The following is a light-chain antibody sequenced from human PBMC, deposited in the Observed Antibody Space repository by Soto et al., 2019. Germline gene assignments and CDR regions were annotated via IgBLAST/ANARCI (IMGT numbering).Light chain of an antibody. Sequence: QSALTQPASVSGSPGQSITISCPGTSSDVGGYNYVSWYQQHPGKAPKLRIYDVSNRPSGVSNRFSGSKSGNTASLTISGLQAEDEADYYCSSYTSSSNYVFGTGTKLTVL. J-gene: IGLJ1*01. CDR2: DVS. CDR1: SSDVGGYNY. CDR3: SSYTSSSNYV. V-gene: IGLV2-14*01.